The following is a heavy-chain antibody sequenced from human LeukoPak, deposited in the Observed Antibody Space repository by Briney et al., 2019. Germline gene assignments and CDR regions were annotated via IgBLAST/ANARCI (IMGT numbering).Heavy chain of an antibody. J-gene: IGHJ6*03. V-gene: IGHV4-34*01. CDR1: GGSFSGYY. CDR3: ARDYYYYYYMDV. Sequence: SETLSLTCAVYGGSFSGYYWGWIRQPPGKGLEWIGSIYYSGSTYYNPSLKSRVTISVDTSKNQFSLKLSSVTAADTAVYYCARDYYYYYYMDVWGKGTTVTVSS. CDR2: IYYSGST.